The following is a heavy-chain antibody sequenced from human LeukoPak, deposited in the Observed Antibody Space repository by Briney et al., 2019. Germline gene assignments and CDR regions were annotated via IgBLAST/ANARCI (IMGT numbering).Heavy chain of an antibody. D-gene: IGHD6-13*01. CDR2: INWNGGST. Sequence: PGGSLRLSCAASGFTFDDYGMSWVRQAPGKGLEGVSGINWNGGSTGYADSVKGRFTTSRDSAKNSLYLQMNSLRAEDTALYYCARREAAASLDSMYYFDYWGQGTLVTVSS. V-gene: IGHV3-20*04. CDR3: ARREAAASLDSMYYFDY. CDR1: GFTFDDYG. J-gene: IGHJ4*02.